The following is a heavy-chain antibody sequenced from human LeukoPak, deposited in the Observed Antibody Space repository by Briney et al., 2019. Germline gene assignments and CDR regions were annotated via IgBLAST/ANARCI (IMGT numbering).Heavy chain of an antibody. CDR1: GFTFSSYS. CDR3: ARETAAAGSWFDP. D-gene: IGHD6-13*01. V-gene: IGHV3-21*01. Sequence: GGSLRLSCAASGFTFSSYSMNWVLQAPGKGLEWVSSISSSSSYIYYADSVKGRFTISRDNAKNSLYLQMNSLRAEDTAVYYCARETAAAGSWFDPWGQGTLVTVSS. J-gene: IGHJ5*02. CDR2: ISSSSSYI.